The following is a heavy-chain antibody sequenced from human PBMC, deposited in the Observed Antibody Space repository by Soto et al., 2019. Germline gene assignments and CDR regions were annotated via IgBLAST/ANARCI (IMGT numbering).Heavy chain of an antibody. D-gene: IGHD3-10*01. J-gene: IGHJ6*02. CDR3: AKGGPYGSGTFTRTMDV. Sequence: HPGGSLRLSCAASGFTFSSYAMSWVRQAPGKGLEWVSTISGSGGSTYYADSVKGRFTISRDNSKDTLYLQMNSLRAEDTAVYYCAKGGPYGSGTFTRTMDVWGQGTTVTVSS. CDR2: ISGSGGST. V-gene: IGHV3-23*01. CDR1: GFTFSSYA.